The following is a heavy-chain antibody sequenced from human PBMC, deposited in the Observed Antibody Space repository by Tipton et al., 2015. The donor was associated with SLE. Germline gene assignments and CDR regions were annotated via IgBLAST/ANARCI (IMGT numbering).Heavy chain of an antibody. V-gene: IGHV4-39*07. CDR2: IYYSGST. Sequence: TLSLTCTVSGGSISSSSYYWGWIRQPPGKGLEWIGSIYYSGSTYYNLSLKSRVTISVDTSKNQFSLKLSSVTAADTAVYCCAREYSSSSGAFDIWGQGTMVTVSS. CDR3: AREYSSSSGAFDI. J-gene: IGHJ3*02. CDR1: GGSISSSSYY. D-gene: IGHD6-13*01.